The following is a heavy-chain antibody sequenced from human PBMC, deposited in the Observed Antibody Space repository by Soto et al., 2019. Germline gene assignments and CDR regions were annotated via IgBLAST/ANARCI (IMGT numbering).Heavy chain of an antibody. CDR1: GGPFSSYA. J-gene: IGHJ4*02. CDR3: AREHIVVVPAAIRTGNDYSNFIDD. D-gene: IGHD2-2*01. Sequence: ASVKVSCKASGGPFSSYAISWVRQAPGQGLEWIAGIIPIFGTANYAQKFQGRVTITADESTSTAYMELSSLRSEDTAVYYCAREHIVVVPAAIRTGNDYSNFIDDWGQGTLVTVSS. V-gene: IGHV1-69*13. CDR2: IIPIFGTA.